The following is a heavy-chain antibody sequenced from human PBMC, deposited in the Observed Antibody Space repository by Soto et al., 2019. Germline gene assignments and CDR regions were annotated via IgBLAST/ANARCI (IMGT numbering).Heavy chain of an antibody. CDR3: TTRLGYCSCGSCYDPLNWFDP. Sequence: PGGSLRLSCAASGFTFSNAWMSWVRQAPGKGLEWVGRIKSKTDGGTTDYAAPVKGRFTISRDDSKNTLYLQMNSLKTEDTAVYYCTTRLGYCSCGSCYDPLNWFDPWGQGTLVTVSS. V-gene: IGHV3-15*01. CDR1: GFTFSNAW. D-gene: IGHD2-15*01. J-gene: IGHJ5*02. CDR2: IKSKTDGGTT.